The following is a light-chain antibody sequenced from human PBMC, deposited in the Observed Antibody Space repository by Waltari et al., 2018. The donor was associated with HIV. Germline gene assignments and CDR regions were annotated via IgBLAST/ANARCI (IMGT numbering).Light chain of an antibody. Sequence: SYFLTQPPSVSVAPGQTARITRGGNNIGSRSVHWYQQKPGQAPVMVVFDDTHRPSGIPERFSGSNSGNTATLTITRVEAGDEADYFCQVWDTRSDHPVVFGGGTNLTVL. CDR2: DDT. J-gene: IGLJ2*01. CDR1: NIGSRS. CDR3: QVWDTRSDHPVV. V-gene: IGLV3-21*02.